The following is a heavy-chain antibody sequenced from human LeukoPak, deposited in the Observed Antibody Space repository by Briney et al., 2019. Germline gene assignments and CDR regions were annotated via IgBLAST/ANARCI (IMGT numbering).Heavy chain of an antibody. D-gene: IGHD6-19*01. Sequence: SETLSLTCTVSGGSISSSSYYWGWIRQPPGRGLEWIGSIYYSGSTYYNPSLKSRVTISVDTSKNQFSLKLSSVTAADTAVYYCARHMGMYSSGWYVDYWGQGTLVTVSS. CDR2: IYYSGST. CDR1: GGSISSSSYY. CDR3: ARHMGMYSSGWYVDY. V-gene: IGHV4-39*01. J-gene: IGHJ4*02.